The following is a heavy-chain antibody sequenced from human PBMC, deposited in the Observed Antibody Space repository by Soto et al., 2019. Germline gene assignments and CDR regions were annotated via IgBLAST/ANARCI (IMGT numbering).Heavy chain of an antibody. CDR1: GGSISSYY. J-gene: IGHJ6*02. CDR3: ARFHYYGSGSYYSHYYYGMDV. D-gene: IGHD3-10*01. CDR2: IYYSGST. Sequence: PSETLSLTCTVSGGSISSYYWSWIRQPPGKGLEWIGYIYYSGSTNYNPSLKSRVTISVDTSKNQFSLKLSSVTAADTAVYYCARFHYYGSGSYYSHYYYGMDVWGQGTTVTVSS. V-gene: IGHV4-59*01.